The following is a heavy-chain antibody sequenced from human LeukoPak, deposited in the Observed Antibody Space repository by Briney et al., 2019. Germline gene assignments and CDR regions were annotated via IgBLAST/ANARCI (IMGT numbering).Heavy chain of an antibody. V-gene: IGHV1-46*01. Sequence: ASVKVSCKASGYTFTSYYMHWVRQAPGQGLEWMGIINPSGGGTSYAQKFQGRVTMTRDTSTSTVYMELSSLRSEDTAVYYCARDRAHYYDSSGYGFDYWGQGTLVTVSS. CDR1: GYTFTSYY. CDR2: INPSGGGT. J-gene: IGHJ4*02. CDR3: ARDRAHYYDSSGYGFDY. D-gene: IGHD3-22*01.